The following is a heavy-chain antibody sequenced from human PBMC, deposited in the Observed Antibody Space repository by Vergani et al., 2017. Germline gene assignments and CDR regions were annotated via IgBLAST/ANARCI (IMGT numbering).Heavy chain of an antibody. CDR3: ARHLAYCGGDCYPYYYGMDV. Sequence: QVQLQQWGAGLLKPSETLSLTCAVYGGSFSDYYWSWIRQPPGKGLEWIGSIYYSGSTYYNPSLKSRVTISVDTSKNQFSLKLNSVTAADTAVYYCARHLAYCGGDCYPYYYGMDVWGQGTTVTVSS. J-gene: IGHJ6*02. CDR1: GGSFSDYY. CDR2: IYYSGST. V-gene: IGHV4-34*01. D-gene: IGHD2-21*02.